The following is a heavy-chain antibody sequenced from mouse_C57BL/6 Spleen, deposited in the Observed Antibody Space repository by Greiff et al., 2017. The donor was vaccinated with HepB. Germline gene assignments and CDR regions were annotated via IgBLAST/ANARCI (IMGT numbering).Heavy chain of an antibody. CDR1: GYSITSGYY. J-gene: IGHJ4*01. CDR2: ISYDGSN. CDR3: AREDSKSAMDY. Sequence: EVQLVESGPGLVKPSQSLSLTCSVTGYSITSGYYWNWIRQFPGNKLEWMGYISYDGSNNYNPSLKNRISITRDTSKNQFFLKLNSVTTEDTATYYCAREDSKSAMDYWGQGTSVTVSS. V-gene: IGHV3-6*01.